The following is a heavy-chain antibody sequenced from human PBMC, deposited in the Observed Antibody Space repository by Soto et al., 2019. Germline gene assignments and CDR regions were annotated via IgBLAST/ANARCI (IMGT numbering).Heavy chain of an antibody. CDR1: GFTFSSYG. V-gene: IGHV3-30*03. CDR3: ATTPLLLWFGEVRFWDY. J-gene: IGHJ4*02. D-gene: IGHD3-10*01. Sequence: QVPLVESGGGVVQPGRSLRLSCAASGFTFSSYGMHWVRQAPGKGLEWVAVISYDGSNKYYADSVKGRFTISRDNSKNTLYLQMNSLRAEDTAVYYCATTPLLLWFGEVRFWDYWGQGTLVTVSS. CDR2: ISYDGSNK.